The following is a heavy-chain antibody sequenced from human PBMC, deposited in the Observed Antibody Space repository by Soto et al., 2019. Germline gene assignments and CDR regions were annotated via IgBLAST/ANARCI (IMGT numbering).Heavy chain of an antibody. Sequence: SVKVSCKASGGTFSIYAISGVLQAALRGRDWMGGIIPIFGTANYAQKFQGRVTITADESTSTAYMELSSLRSEDTAVYYCARWGITAGTTLRPYYGMDVWGQGTTVTVSS. J-gene: IGHJ6*02. D-gene: IGHD6-13*01. CDR2: IIPIFGTA. V-gene: IGHV1-69*13. CDR3: ARWGITAGTTLRPYYGMDV. CDR1: GGTFSIYA.